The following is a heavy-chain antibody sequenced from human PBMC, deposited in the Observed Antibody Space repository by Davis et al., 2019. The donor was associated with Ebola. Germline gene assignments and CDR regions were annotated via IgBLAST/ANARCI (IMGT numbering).Heavy chain of an antibody. D-gene: IGHD6-19*01. J-gene: IGHJ1*01. V-gene: IGHV4-39*07. CDR1: GGSISSSSYY. CDR3: ARDTIAVAAEYFQH. Sequence: PGGSLRLSCTVSGGSISSSSYYWGWIRQPPGKGLEWIGSIYYSGSTYYNPSLKSRVTISVDTSKNQFSLKLSSVTAADTAVYYCARDTIAVAAEYFQHWGQGTLVTVSS. CDR2: IYYSGST.